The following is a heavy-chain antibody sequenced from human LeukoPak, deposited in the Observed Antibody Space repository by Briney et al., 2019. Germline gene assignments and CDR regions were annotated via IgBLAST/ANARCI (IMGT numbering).Heavy chain of an antibody. CDR3: ARFEDLDKPGDY. CDR1: GYTFTGYY. V-gene: IGHV1-2*02. Sequence: GASVKVSCRASGYTFTGYYMHWVRQAPGQGLEWMGWINPNSGGTNYAQKFQGRVTMTRDTSISTAYMELSRLRSDDTAVYYCARFEDLDKPGDYWGQGTLVTVSS. CDR2: INPNSGGT. D-gene: IGHD1-14*01. J-gene: IGHJ4*02.